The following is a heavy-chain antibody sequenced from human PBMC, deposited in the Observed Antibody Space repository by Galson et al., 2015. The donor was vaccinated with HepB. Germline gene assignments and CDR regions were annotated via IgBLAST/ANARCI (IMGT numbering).Heavy chain of an antibody. D-gene: IGHD4-17*01. CDR2: ISSTSSTT. CDR3: ATSTVIDY. CDR1: RFTFSSYS. J-gene: IGHJ4*02. V-gene: IGHV3-48*02. Sequence: SLRLSCAASRFTFSSYSMNWVRQAPGKGLEWVSYISSTSSTTYYADSVKGRFTISRDNAKNSLYLQMNSLRDEDTAVYYCATSTVIDYWGQGTLVTVSS.